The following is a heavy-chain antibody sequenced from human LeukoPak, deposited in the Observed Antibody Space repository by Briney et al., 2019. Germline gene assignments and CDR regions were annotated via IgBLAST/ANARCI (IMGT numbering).Heavy chain of an antibody. D-gene: IGHD3-10*01. CDR3: ARAFGELVRRYNWFDP. J-gene: IGHJ5*02. Sequence: GASVKVSCKASGYTFTSYGISWVRQAPGQGLEWMGWISAYNGNTNYAQKPQGRVTMTTDTSTSTAYMELRSLRSDDTAVYYCARAFGELVRRYNWFDPWGQGTLVTVSS. V-gene: IGHV1-18*01. CDR1: GYTFTSYG. CDR2: ISAYNGNT.